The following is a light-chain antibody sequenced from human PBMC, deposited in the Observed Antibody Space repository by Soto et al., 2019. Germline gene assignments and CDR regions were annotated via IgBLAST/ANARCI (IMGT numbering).Light chain of an antibody. CDR1: QSVYTY. J-gene: IGKJ4*01. V-gene: IGKV3-11*01. CDR2: DAS. Sequence: EIVLTQSPATLSMSPGERATLSCRASQSVYTYLAWYQQKPGQAPRLLIYDASNRATGIPARFSGSGSGTDFTLTIGSLEPEDFAVYYCQQRSSWPLTFGGGTKVEI. CDR3: QQRSSWPLT.